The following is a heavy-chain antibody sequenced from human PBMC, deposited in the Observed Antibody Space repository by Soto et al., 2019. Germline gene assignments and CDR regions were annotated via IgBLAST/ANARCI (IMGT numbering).Heavy chain of an antibody. Sequence: QVQLVQSGAEVKKPGASAKVSCKASGYTFTSYDINWVRQATGQGLEWMGWMNPNSGNTGYAQKFQGRVTMTRNTSISTAYMELSSLRSEDTAVYYCARGSRARYCSGGSCYVYWGQGTLVTVSS. D-gene: IGHD2-15*01. J-gene: IGHJ4*02. CDR3: ARGSRARYCSGGSCYVY. CDR2: MNPNSGNT. V-gene: IGHV1-8*01. CDR1: GYTFTSYD.